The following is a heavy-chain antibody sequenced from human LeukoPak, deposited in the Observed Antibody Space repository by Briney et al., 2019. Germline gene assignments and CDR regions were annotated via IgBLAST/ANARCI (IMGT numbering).Heavy chain of an antibody. CDR1: GLTFSSHA. Sequence: PGGSLRLSCAASGLTFSSHAMSWVRQAPGKGLEWVSAISGSGSSTYYADSVKGRFTISRDNSKNTLYLQMNSLRAEDTAVYYCAKGRCSSTSCYTFLFDYWGQGTLVTVSS. V-gene: IGHV3-23*01. CDR3: AKGRCSSTSCYTFLFDY. CDR2: ISGSGSST. D-gene: IGHD2-2*02. J-gene: IGHJ4*02.